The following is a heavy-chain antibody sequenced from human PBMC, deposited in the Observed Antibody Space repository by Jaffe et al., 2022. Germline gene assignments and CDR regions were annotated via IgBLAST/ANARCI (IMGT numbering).Heavy chain of an antibody. Sequence: EVQLVESGGGLVQPGRSLRLSCAASGFTFDDYAMHWVRQAPGKGLEWVSGISWNSGSIGYADSVKGRFTISRDNAKNSLYLQMNSLRAEDTALYYCAKDNRGSYYYYMDVWGKGTTVTVSS. CDR3: AKDNRGSYYYYMDV. CDR1: GFTFDDYA. CDR2: ISWNSGSI. J-gene: IGHJ6*03. V-gene: IGHV3-9*01.